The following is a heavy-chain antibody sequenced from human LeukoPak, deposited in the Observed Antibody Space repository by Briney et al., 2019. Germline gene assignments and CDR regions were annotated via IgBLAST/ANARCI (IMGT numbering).Heavy chain of an antibody. Sequence: PSETLSLTCTVSGGSISSYYWCWIRQPAGKGLEWIGRIYTSGSTNYNPSLKSRVTMSVDTSKNQFSLKLSSVTAADTAVYYCARDSMITFGGVPRSYYMDVWGKGTTVTISS. CDR1: GGSISSYY. J-gene: IGHJ6*03. CDR2: IYTSGST. V-gene: IGHV4-4*07. D-gene: IGHD3-16*01. CDR3: ARDSMITFGGVPRSYYMDV.